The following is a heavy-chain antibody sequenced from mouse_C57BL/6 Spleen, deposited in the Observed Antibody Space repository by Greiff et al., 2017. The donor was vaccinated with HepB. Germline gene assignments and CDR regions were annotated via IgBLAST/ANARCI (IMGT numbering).Heavy chain of an antibody. Sequence: EVQRVESGGGLVKPGGSLKLSCAASGFTFSSYAMSWVRQTPEKRLEWVATISDGGSYTYYPDNVKGRFTISRDNAKNNLYLQMSHLKSEDTAMYYCARYYSNYAWFAYWGQGTLVTVSA. CDR1: GFTFSSYA. CDR2: ISDGGSYT. D-gene: IGHD2-5*01. J-gene: IGHJ3*01. V-gene: IGHV5-4*01. CDR3: ARYYSNYAWFAY.